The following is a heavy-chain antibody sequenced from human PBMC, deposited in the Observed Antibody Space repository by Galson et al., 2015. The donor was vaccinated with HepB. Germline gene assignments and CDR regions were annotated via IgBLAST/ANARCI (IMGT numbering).Heavy chain of an antibody. CDR3: ARHPKYISGAHYFDY. CDR2: IYHGDSDT. J-gene: IGHJ4*02. V-gene: IGHV5-51*01. D-gene: IGHD7-27*01. Sequence: QSGAEVKKPGESLKISCKGSGYSFSNYWIGWVRQMPGKGLEWMGVIYHGDSDTRYSPSFQGQVTISVDKSITTAYLQWSSLKASDTAMYYCARHPKYISGAHYFDYWGQGTLVTVSS. CDR1: GYSFSNYW.